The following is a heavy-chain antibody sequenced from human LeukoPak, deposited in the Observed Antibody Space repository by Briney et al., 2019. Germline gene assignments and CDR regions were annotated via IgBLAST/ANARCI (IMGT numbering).Heavy chain of an antibody. V-gene: IGHV4-38-2*01. CDR2: IYHSGST. CDR1: GCSISSGYY. CDR3: ARHSSGSYYGYFDY. J-gene: IGHJ4*02. Sequence: SETLSLTCAVSGCSISSGYYWGWIRQPPGKGLEWIGSIYHSGSTYYNPSLKSRVTISVDTSKNQFSLKLSSVTAADTAVYYCARHSSGSYYGYFDYWGQGTLVTVSS. D-gene: IGHD1-26*01.